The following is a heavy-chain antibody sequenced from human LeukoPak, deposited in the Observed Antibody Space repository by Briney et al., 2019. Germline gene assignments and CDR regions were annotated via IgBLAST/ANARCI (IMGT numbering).Heavy chain of an antibody. Sequence: KTSETLSLTCTVSGYSISSGYYWGWIRQPPGKGLEWIGSIYHSGSTYYNPSLKSRVTISVDTSKNQFSLKLSSVTAADTAVYYCARARITMVRGIGWFDPWGQGTLVTVSS. CDR2: IYHSGST. V-gene: IGHV4-38-2*02. J-gene: IGHJ5*02. CDR3: ARARITMVRGIGWFDP. CDR1: GYSISSGYY. D-gene: IGHD3-10*01.